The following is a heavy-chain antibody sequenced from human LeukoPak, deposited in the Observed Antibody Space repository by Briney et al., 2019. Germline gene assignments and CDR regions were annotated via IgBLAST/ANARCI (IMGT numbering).Heavy chain of an antibody. J-gene: IGHJ4*02. V-gene: IGHV3-9*01. CDR2: IRWNSGSI. CDR3: AKGAPITMVRGVTLYASCFDY. D-gene: IGHD3-10*01. CDR1: GFTFDDYA. Sequence: GGSLRLSCAASGFTFDDYAMHWVRQAPGKGLEWVSGIRWNSGSIGYADSVKGRFTISRDNAKNSLYLQMNSLRAEDTALYYCAKGAPITMVRGVTLYASCFDYWGQGTLVTVSS.